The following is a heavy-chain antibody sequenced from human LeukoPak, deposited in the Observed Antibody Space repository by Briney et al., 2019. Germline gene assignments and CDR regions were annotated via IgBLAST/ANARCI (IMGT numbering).Heavy chain of an antibody. D-gene: IGHD3-22*01. CDR2: IYSGGST. V-gene: IGHV3-53*01. J-gene: IGHJ4*02. CDR1: GFTVSSNY. Sequence: GGSLRLSCAASGFTVSSNYMSWDRQAPRKGLEWDSDIYSGGSTYYADSVKGRFTISRDNSKNTLYLQMKSLRAEDTAVYYCARGVRGYYDSSGYFPFLDYWGQGTLVTVSS. CDR3: ARGVRGYYDSSGYFPFLDY.